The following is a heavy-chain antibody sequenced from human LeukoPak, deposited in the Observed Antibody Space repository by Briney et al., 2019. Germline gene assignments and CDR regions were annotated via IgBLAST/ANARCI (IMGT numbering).Heavy chain of an antibody. V-gene: IGHV4-34*01. CDR2: INHSGST. Sequence: PSETLSLTCAVYGGSFSGYYWSWIRQPPGKGLEWIGEINHSGSTNYNPSLKSRVTISVDTSKNQFSLKLSSVTAADTAVYYCASPHRPYDSSGYLDYWGQGTLVTVSS. D-gene: IGHD3-22*01. CDR3: ASPHRPYDSSGYLDY. CDR1: GGSFSGYY. J-gene: IGHJ4*02.